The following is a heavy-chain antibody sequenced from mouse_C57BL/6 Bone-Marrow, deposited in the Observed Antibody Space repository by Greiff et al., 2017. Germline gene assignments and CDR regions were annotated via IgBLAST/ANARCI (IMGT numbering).Heavy chain of an antibody. V-gene: IGHV1-4*01. Sequence: QVQLQQSGAELARPGASVKMSCKASGYTFTSYTMHWVKQRPGQGLEWIGYINPSSGYTKYNQKFKDKATLTADKSSSTAYMQLSSLTSEDSAVYYCAREVEITTVAPWYFDVWGTGTTVTVSS. CDR2: INPSSGYT. D-gene: IGHD1-1*01. J-gene: IGHJ1*03. CDR3: AREVEITTVAPWYFDV. CDR1: GYTFTSYT.